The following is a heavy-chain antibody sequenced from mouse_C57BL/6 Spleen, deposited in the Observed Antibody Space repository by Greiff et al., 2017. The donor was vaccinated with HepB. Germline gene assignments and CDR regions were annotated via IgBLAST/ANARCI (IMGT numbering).Heavy chain of an antibody. CDR3: ARVHYDYDGGYYFDY. V-gene: IGHV1-81*01. CDR2: IYPRSGNT. Sequence: QVQLQQSGAELARPGASVKLSCKASGYTFTSYGISWVKQRTGQGLEWIGEIYPRSGNTYYNEKFKGKATLTADKSSSTAYMELRSLTSEDSAVYFCARVHYDYDGGYYFDYWGQGTTLTVSS. D-gene: IGHD2-4*01. CDR1: GYTFTSYG. J-gene: IGHJ2*01.